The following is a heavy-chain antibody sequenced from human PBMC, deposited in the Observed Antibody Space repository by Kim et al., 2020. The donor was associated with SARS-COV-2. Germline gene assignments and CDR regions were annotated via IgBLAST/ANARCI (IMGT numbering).Heavy chain of an antibody. D-gene: IGHD5-18*01. J-gene: IGHJ4*02. CDR1: GFTFSSYS. CDR2: ISSSSSYI. CDR3: ARGGRDTPRSPFRDY. Sequence: GGSLRLSCAASGFTFSSYSMNWVRQAPGKGLEWVSSISSSSSYIYYADSVKGRFTISRDNAKNSLYLQMNSLRAEDTAVYYCARGGRDTPRSPFRDYWGQGTLVTVSS. V-gene: IGHV3-21*01.